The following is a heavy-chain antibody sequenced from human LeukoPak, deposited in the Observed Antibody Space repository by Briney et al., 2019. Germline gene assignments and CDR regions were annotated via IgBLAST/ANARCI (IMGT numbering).Heavy chain of an antibody. CDR1: GFTVSSNY. V-gene: IGHV3-30*18. CDR3: AKINNNDDY. CDR2: ISPDGNLE. D-gene: IGHD1/OR15-1a*01. J-gene: IGHJ4*01. Sequence: GGSLRLSCAASGFTVSSNYMSWVRQAPGKGLEWVAAISPDGNLEYYTDSVQGRFTVSRDNSKNMIYLQMNSLRGEDSALYYCAKINNNDDYWGHGTLVTVSS.